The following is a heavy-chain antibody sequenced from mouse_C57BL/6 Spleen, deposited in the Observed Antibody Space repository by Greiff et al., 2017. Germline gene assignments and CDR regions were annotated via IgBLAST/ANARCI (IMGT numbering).Heavy chain of an antibody. CDR2: IHPNSGST. CDR1: GYTFTSYW. Sequence: QVQLQQPGAELVKPGASVKLSCKASGYTFTSYWMHWVKQRPGQGLEWIGMIHPNSGSTNYNEKFKSKATLTVDKSSSTAYMQLSSLTSEDSAVYYWARPKFLRWFAYWGQGTLVTVSA. J-gene: IGHJ3*01. CDR3: ARPKFLRWFAY. V-gene: IGHV1-64*01. D-gene: IGHD1-3*01.